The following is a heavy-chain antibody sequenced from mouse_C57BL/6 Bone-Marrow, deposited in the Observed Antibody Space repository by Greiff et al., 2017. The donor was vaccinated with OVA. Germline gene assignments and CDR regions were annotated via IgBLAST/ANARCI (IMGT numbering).Heavy chain of an antibody. Sequence: VQLQQPGAELVRPGTSVKLSCKASGYTFTSYWMHWVKQRPGQGLEWIGVIDPSDSYTNYNQKFKGKATLTVDTASSTAYMQLSSLTSEDSAVYYCALITTVVATKDYYAMDYWGQGTSVTVSS. J-gene: IGHJ4*01. CDR3: ALITTVVATKDYYAMDY. CDR2: IDPSDSYT. CDR1: GYTFTSYW. D-gene: IGHD1-1*01. V-gene: IGHV1-59*01.